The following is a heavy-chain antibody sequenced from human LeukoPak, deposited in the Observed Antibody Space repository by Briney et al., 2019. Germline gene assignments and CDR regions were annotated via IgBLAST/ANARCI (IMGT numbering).Heavy chain of an antibody. Sequence: SETLSLTCAVYGGSFSGYYWSWTRQPPGKGLEWIGEINHSGSTNYNPSLKSRVTISVDTSKNQFSLKLSSVTAADTAVYYCARGTDFWSGYYGYWGQGTLVTVSS. CDR3: ARGTDFWSGYYGY. CDR2: INHSGST. CDR1: GGSFSGYY. V-gene: IGHV4-34*01. J-gene: IGHJ4*02. D-gene: IGHD3-3*01.